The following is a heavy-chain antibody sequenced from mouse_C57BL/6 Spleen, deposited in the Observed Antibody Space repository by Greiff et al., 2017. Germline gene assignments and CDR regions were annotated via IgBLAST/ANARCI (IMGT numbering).Heavy chain of an antibody. Sequence: QVQLQQSGTELVKPGASVKLSCKASGYTFTSYWMHWVKQRPGQGLEWIGNINPSNGGTNYNEKFKSKDTLTVDKSSSTAYMQLNSLTSEDSAVYYGASSGDYGSRIWYFDVWGTGTTVTVSS. J-gene: IGHJ1*03. CDR2: INPSNGGT. D-gene: IGHD1-1*01. V-gene: IGHV1-53*01. CDR1: GYTFTSYW. CDR3: ASSGDYGSRIWYFDV.